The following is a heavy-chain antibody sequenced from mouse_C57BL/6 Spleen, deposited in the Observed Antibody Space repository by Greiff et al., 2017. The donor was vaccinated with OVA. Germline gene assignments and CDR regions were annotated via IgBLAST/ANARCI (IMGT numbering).Heavy chain of an antibody. CDR1: GFNIKDDY. D-gene: IGHD1-1*01. J-gene: IGHJ3*01. CDR3: TTTVVAPFAY. Sequence: EVQLQQSGAELVRPGASVKLSCTASGFNIKDDYMHWVKQRPEQGLEWIGWLDPENGDTEYASKFQGKATITADTSSNTAYLQLSSLTSEDTAVYYCTTTVVAPFAYWGQGTLVTVSA. V-gene: IGHV14-4*01. CDR2: LDPENGDT.